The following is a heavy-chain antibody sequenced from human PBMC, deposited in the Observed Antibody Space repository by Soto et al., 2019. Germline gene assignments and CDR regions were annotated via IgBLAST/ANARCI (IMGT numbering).Heavy chain of an antibody. D-gene: IGHD2-21*02. V-gene: IGHV1-46*01. CDR1: GDTFTDHY. Sequence: QVQLMQSGAEVKKTGASVKVSCKASGDTFTDHYIHWVRQAPGQGLEWMGTVNPSGGHTTYAQHFLGRVNMARNTYTSTLYMELTSLTSDDTAIYYCARGGPVVVVTAALDYWGQGTLVTVSS. J-gene: IGHJ4*02. CDR3: ARGGPVVVVTAALDY. CDR2: VNPSGGHT.